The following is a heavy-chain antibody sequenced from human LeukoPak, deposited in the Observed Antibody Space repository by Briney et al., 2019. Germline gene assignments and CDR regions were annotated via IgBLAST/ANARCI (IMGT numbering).Heavy chain of an antibody. CDR2: IYYSGST. CDR1: GGSISSYY. D-gene: IGHD6-13*01. J-gene: IGHJ5*02. V-gene: IGHV4-59*01. Sequence: RASETPSLTCTVSGGSISSYYWSWIRQPPGKGLEWIGYIYYSGSTNYNPSLKSRVTISVDTSKNQFSLKLSSVTAADTAVYYCARTHSNSRIRFDPWGQGTLVTVSS. CDR3: ARTHSNSRIRFDP.